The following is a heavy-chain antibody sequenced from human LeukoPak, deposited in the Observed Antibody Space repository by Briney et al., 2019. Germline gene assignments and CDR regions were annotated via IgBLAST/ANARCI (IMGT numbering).Heavy chain of an antibody. CDR2: MNPNSGNT. CDR1: GYTFTSYD. V-gene: IGHV1-8*01. Sequence: ASVKVSCKASGYTFTSYDINWVRQATGQGPEWMGWMNPNSGNTGYAQKFQGRVTMTRNTSISTAYMELSSLRSEDTAVYYCARGYGGELFRVFRYWGQGTLVTASS. D-gene: IGHD3-10*01. CDR3: ARGYGGELFRVFRY. J-gene: IGHJ4*02.